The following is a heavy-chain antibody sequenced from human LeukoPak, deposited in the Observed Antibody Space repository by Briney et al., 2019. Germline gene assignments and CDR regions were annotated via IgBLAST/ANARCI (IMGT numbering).Heavy chain of an antibody. V-gene: IGHV3-53*01. CDR1: GFTVSSNY. Sequence: GGSLRLSCAASGFTVSSNYMSWVRQAPGKGLEWVSVIYSGGTTYYADSVKGRFTISRDNSKNTLYLQMDSLRAEDTAVYYCTKGDDIWTAYPYYFDYWGQGTLVTVSS. D-gene: IGHD3-9*01. CDR3: TKGDDIWTAYPYYFDY. CDR2: IYSGGTT. J-gene: IGHJ4*02.